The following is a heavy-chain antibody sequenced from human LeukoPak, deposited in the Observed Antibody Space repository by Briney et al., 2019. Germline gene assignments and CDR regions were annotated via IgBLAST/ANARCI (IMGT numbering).Heavy chain of an antibody. Sequence: GASVKVSCKASGYTFTSYDINWVRQATGQGLEWMGWMNPNSGNTGYAQKFQGRVTMTRNTSISTAYMGLSSLRSEDTAVYYCARGSKRAGYFDYWGQGTLVTVSS. CDR3: ARGSKRAGYFDY. CDR2: MNPNSGNT. D-gene: IGHD6-19*01. CDR1: GYTFTSYD. V-gene: IGHV1-8*01. J-gene: IGHJ4*02.